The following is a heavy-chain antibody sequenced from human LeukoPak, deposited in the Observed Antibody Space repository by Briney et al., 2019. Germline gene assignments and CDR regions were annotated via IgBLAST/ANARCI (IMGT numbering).Heavy chain of an antibody. J-gene: IGHJ4*02. CDR1: GFTFGDYA. CDR3: TRDPANVYGSGWYPAYFDY. V-gene: IGHV3-49*04. D-gene: IGHD6-19*01. Sequence: GGSLRLSCTASGFTFGDYAMSWVRQAPGKGLEWVGFIRSKAYGGTTEYAASVKGRFTISRDDSKSIAYLQMNSLKTEDTAAYYCTRDPANVYGSGWYPAYFDYWGQGTLVTVSS. CDR2: IRSKAYGGTT.